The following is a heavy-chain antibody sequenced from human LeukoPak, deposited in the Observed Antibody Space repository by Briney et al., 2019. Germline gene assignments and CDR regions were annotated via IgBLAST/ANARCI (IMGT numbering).Heavy chain of an antibody. CDR3: ARSLVLENWFDP. CDR1: GGTFSSYA. CDR2: IIPIFGTA. V-gene: IGHV1-69*01. D-gene: IGHD6-13*01. Sequence: SVTVSCTASGGTFSSYAISWVRQAPGQGLEWMGGIIPIFGTANYAQKFQGRVTITADESTSTAYMELSSLRSEDTAVYYCARSLVLENWFDPWGQGTLVTVSS. J-gene: IGHJ5*02.